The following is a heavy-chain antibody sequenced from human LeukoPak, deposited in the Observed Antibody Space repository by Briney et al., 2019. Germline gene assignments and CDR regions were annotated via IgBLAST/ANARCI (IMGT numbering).Heavy chain of an antibody. V-gene: IGHV4-34*01. CDR3: ARSQLWPTGTFDI. D-gene: IGHD5-18*01. Sequence: SETLSLTCTIYGASFSVYYWTWIRQPPGKALEWIREINYGGSTTYNPSFGSRATISLDTSRKQFSLRLTSLTAADTALYFCARSQLWPTGTFDIWGLGTLV. CDR2: INYGGST. CDR1: GASFSVYY. J-gene: IGHJ3*02.